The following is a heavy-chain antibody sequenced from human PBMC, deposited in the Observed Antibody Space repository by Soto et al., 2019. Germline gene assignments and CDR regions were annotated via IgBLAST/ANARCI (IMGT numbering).Heavy chain of an antibody. CDR3: ARRERAAGTDWWFDP. V-gene: IGHV4-39*01. CDR1: GGSISSSSFH. CDR2: IYYSGST. Sequence: QLQLQESGPGLVKPSETLSLTCTVSGGSISSSSFHWGWIRQPPGKGLEWIGSIYYSGSTYYSPSLKSRVPMSVDTSKLQFSLKLSSVTAADTAVYYCARRERAAGTDWWFDPWGQGTLVTVSS. D-gene: IGHD6-13*01. J-gene: IGHJ5*02.